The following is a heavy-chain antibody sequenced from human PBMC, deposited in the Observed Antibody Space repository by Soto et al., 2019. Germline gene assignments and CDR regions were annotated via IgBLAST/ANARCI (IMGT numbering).Heavy chain of an antibody. V-gene: IGHV4-59*01. D-gene: IGHD5-12*01. CDR3: ARVPLLRSGYDFPYFDY. Sequence: LSLTCTVSGGSISSYYWSWIRQPPGKGLEWIGYIYYSGSTNYNPSLKSRVTISVDTSKNQFSLKLSSVTAADTAVYYCARVPLLRSGYDFPYFDYWGQGTLVTVSS. J-gene: IGHJ4*02. CDR1: GGSISSYY. CDR2: IYYSGST.